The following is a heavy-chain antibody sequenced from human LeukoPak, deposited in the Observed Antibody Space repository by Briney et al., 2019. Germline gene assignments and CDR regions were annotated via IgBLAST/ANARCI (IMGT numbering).Heavy chain of an antibody. J-gene: IGHJ4*02. V-gene: IGHV1-8*01. D-gene: IGHD3-9*01. CDR2: MNPNSGNT. Sequence: ASVKVSCKASGYTFTSYDINWVRQATGQGLEWMGWMNPNSGNTGYAQKFQGRVTMTRNTSISTAYTELSSLRSEDTAVYYCARVQPSPVRYFDWLSDYWGQGTLVTVSP. CDR3: ARVQPSPVRYFDWLSDY. CDR1: GYTFTSYD.